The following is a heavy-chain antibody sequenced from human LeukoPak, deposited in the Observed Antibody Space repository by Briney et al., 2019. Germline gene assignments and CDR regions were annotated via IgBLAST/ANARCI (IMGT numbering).Heavy chain of an antibody. Sequence: SETLSLTCAVYGGSFSGYYWSWIRQPPGKGLEWIGEINHSGSTNYNPSLKSLVTISVDTSKNQFSLKLSSVTAADTAVYYCARGYYGSESYLDWGQGTLVTVSS. J-gene: IGHJ4*02. V-gene: IGHV4-34*01. CDR2: INHSGST. CDR3: ARGYYGSESYLD. D-gene: IGHD3-10*01. CDR1: GGSFSGYY.